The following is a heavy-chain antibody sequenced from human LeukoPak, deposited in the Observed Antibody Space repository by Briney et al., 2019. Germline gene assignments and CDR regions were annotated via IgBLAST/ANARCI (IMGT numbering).Heavy chain of an antibody. CDR3: ARDLPESGYYHFDY. CDR2: TYYRSKLYH. CDR1: GDSISSNSAA. Sequence: SQTLSLTCALSGDSISSNSAAGNWIRQSPSRGLEWLGRTYYRSKLYHDFAVSVTSRITISPDTSKNQFSLHLKSVTPDNTAVYYCARDLPESGYYHFDYWGQGTLVTVSS. J-gene: IGHJ4*02. V-gene: IGHV6-1*01. D-gene: IGHD3-22*01.